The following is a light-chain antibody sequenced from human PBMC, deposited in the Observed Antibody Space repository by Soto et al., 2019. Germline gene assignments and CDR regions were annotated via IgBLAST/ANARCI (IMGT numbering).Light chain of an antibody. CDR1: QSLVYSDGNTY. Sequence: DVVMTQSPLSLPVTLGQPASISCRSSQSLVYSDGNTYLNWFQQRPGQSTRRLIYKVSNRDSGVPDRFSGSGSGTDFTLKISRVEAEDVGVYYCMQGTHWPMWTFGQGNTVEIK. J-gene: IGKJ1*01. CDR3: MQGTHWPMWT. CDR2: KVS. V-gene: IGKV2-30*01.